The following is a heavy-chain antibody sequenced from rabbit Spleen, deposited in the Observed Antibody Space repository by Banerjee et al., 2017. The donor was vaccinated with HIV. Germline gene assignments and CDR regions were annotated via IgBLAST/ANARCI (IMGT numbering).Heavy chain of an antibody. CDR3: ARDKELDIWGYEFNL. CDR1: GFSLFLYW. CDR2: IYAGDGST. V-gene: IGHV1S36*01. Sequence: EESGGGLVKPGGTQTLTCKASGFSLFLYWMCWVRQAPGKGLELIGCIYAGDGSTDYANWVNGRFTISKTSSTVDLKMTSLTAADTASYFCARDKELDIWGYEFNLWGQGTLVTVS. J-gene: IGHJ4*01. D-gene: IGHD3-1*01.